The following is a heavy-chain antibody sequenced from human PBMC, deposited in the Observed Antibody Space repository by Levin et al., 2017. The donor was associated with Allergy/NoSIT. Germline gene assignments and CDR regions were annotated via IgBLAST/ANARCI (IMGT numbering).Heavy chain of an antibody. Sequence: GESLKISCAASGFTFSSYGMHWVRQAPGKGLEWVAVIWYDGSNKYYADSVKGRFTISRDNSKNTLYLQMNSLRAEDTAVYYCAGSDSGYLRWGQGTLVTVSS. CDR3: AGSDSGYLR. CDR2: IWYDGSNK. J-gene: IGHJ4*02. CDR1: GFTFSSYG. D-gene: IGHD5-12*01. V-gene: IGHV3-33*01.